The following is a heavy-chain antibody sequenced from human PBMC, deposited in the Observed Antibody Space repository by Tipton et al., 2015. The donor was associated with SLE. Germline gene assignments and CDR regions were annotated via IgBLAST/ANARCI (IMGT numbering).Heavy chain of an antibody. V-gene: IGHV3-48*03. CDR1: GFTFSSYE. J-gene: IGHJ4*02. D-gene: IGHD4-17*01. CDR2: ISFSGSTI. CDR3: ATVTTGDY. Sequence: SLRLSCAASGFTFSSYEMNWVRQAPGKGLEWVSYISFSGSTIYYADSVKGRFTISRDNAKNSLYLQMNSLRAEDTAVYYCATVTTGDYWGQGTLVTVSS.